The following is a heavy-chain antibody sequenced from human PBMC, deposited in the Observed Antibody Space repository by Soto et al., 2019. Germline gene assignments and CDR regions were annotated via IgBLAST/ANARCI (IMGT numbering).Heavy chain of an antibody. D-gene: IGHD3-22*01. CDR3: AKDFETYDSSGYYYGTRYYYYGMDV. Sequence: HPGGSLRLSCAASGFTFSSYGMHWVRQAPGKGLEWVAVISYDGSNKYYADSVKGRFTISRDNSKNTLYLQMNSLRAEDTAVYYCAKDFETYDSSGYYYGTRYYYYGMDVWGQGTTVTVSS. CDR1: GFTFSSYG. V-gene: IGHV3-30*18. CDR2: ISYDGSNK. J-gene: IGHJ6*02.